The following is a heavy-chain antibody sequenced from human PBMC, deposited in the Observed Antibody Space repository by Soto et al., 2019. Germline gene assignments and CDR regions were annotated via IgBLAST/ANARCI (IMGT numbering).Heavy chain of an antibody. Sequence: GGSLRLSCAASGFTFSTYLMSWVRQAPGKGLEWVANIKYDGSETYYADSVKGRFTISRDNAKNSLYLQMNSLRGEDTAVYYCARYSSAWGLWGQGTLVTVSS. D-gene: IGHD6-19*01. CDR3: ARYSSAWGL. CDR1: GFTFSTYL. V-gene: IGHV3-7*01. J-gene: IGHJ4*02. CDR2: IKYDGSET.